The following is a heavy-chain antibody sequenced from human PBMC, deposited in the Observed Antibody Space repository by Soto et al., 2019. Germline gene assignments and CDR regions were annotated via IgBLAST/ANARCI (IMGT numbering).Heavy chain of an antibody. V-gene: IGHV4-34*01. CDR1: GGSLSGYY. CDR2: INYSGNT. Sequence: LSLTCAVYGGSLSGYYWSWIRQPPGKALEWIGEINYSGNTNYNPSLKSRVTISVDTSKNQLFLNLTSVTAADAAMYYCARHHVRGRTIAGAAEFWGQGTLVTVS. CDR3: ARHHVRGRTIAGAAEF. J-gene: IGHJ4*02. D-gene: IGHD1-26*01.